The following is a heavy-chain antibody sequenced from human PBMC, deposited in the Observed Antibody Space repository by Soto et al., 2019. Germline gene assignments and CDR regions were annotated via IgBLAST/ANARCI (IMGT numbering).Heavy chain of an antibody. CDR2: IIPIFVTA. CDR1: GGTFSSYA. V-gene: IGHV1-69*01. CDR3: ARDFPSSSSDP. Sequence: QVQLVQSGAEVKKPGSSVTVSCKASGGTFSSYAITWVRQAPGQGLEWMGGIIPIFVTANYAQKFQSRVTIAADESSTTAYMELGSLRSEDTDVYYCARDFPSSSSDPWGQGTLVTVSS. J-gene: IGHJ5*02.